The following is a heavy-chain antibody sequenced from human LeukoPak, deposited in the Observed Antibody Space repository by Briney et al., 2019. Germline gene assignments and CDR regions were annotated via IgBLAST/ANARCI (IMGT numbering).Heavy chain of an antibody. J-gene: IGHJ4*02. CDR3: ARDWGVDS. CDR2: TSYDGSNK. D-gene: IGHD3-10*01. Sequence: PGRSLRLSCAASGFTFSIYTMVWVRQAPGKGLEWVAVTSYDGSNKHYADSVKGRFTISRDNSNNTLYLQMNSLRAEDTAVYYCARDWGVDSWGQGTLVTVSS. V-gene: IGHV3-30-3*01. CDR1: GFTFSIYT.